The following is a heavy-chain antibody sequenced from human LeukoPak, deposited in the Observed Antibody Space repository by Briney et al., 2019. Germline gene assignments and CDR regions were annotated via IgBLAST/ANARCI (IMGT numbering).Heavy chain of an antibody. V-gene: IGHV4-59*10. D-gene: IGHD3-3*01. Sequence: SETLSLTCAVYGGSFSGYYWSWIRQPAGKGLEWIGRIYTSGSTNYNPSLKSRVTISVDTSKNQFSLKLSSVTAADTAVYYCARAAITIFAGGFDPWGQGTLVTVSS. CDR1: GGSFSGYY. CDR2: IYTSGST. CDR3: ARAAITIFAGGFDP. J-gene: IGHJ5*02.